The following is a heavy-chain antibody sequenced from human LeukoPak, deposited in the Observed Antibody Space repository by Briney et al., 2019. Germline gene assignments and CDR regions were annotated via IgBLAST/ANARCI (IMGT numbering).Heavy chain of an antibody. Sequence: PGGSLRLSCAASRFTFSDHYMDWVRQAPGKGLEWVGRIRNKANSYTTEYAASVKGRFTISRDDSKNSLYLQMNSLKTEDTAVYYCARESSGRPPVRYWGQGTLVTVSS. D-gene: IGHD3-22*01. CDR3: ARESSGRPPVRY. J-gene: IGHJ4*02. CDR1: RFTFSDHY. V-gene: IGHV3-72*01. CDR2: IRNKANSYTT.